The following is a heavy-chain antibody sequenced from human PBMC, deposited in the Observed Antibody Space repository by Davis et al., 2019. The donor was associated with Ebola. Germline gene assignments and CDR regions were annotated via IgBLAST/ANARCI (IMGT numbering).Heavy chain of an antibody. J-gene: IGHJ6*03. Sequence: GESLKISCAASGFTFSTYWMSWVRQAPGKGLEWVANIKQDGSEKYYVDSVKGRFTISRDNAKNSLCLQMNSLRAEDTAVYYCARTGPAQWAGGSYYHYYYMDVWGKGTTVTVSS. V-gene: IGHV3-7*01. CDR1: GFTFSTYW. D-gene: IGHD1-26*01. CDR3: ARTGPAQWAGGSYYHYYYMDV. CDR2: IKQDGSEK.